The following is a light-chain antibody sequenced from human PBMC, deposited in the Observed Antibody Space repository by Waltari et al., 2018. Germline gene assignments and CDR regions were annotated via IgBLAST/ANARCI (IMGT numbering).Light chain of an antibody. CDR1: STHGVDHEY. Sequence: QSALTQPPSASGSPGQSAPISCPGTSTHGVDHEYVSRYQQHPGKAPKLMIYEVTRRPSGVPDRFSGSKSGNTASLTVSGLLADDEADYYCSSSAGTNNKHVVFGGGTKLTVL. CDR2: EVT. J-gene: IGLJ3*02. CDR3: SSSAGTNNKHVV. V-gene: IGLV2-8*01.